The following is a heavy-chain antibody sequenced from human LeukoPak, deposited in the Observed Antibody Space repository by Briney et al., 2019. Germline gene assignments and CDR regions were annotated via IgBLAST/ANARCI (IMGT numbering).Heavy chain of an antibody. CDR2: GHHSGST. CDR3: AREEYCSSTSCYAGEDY. J-gene: IGHJ4*02. CDR1: GGSISSYY. V-gene: IGHV4-39*07. D-gene: IGHD2-2*01. Sequence: SETLSLTCTVSGGSISSYYWGWIRRPPGKGLEWIGSGHHSGSTYYNASLKSRVTISLDTSKNQVSLKLRSVTAADTAVYYCAREEYCSSTSCYAGEDYWGQGTLATVSS.